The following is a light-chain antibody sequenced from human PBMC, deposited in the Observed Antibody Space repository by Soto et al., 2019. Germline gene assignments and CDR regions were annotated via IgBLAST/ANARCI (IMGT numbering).Light chain of an antibody. Sequence: QSVLTQAASVSGSPGQSITICCTGTSSDIGGSDYVSWYQKHPGKAPKVIIYEVSDRPSGVSDRFSGSKSGNTASLTISGLQAEDEADYYCSSYVTSGTLVFGGGTKVTVL. J-gene: IGLJ3*02. CDR2: EVS. CDR3: SSYVTSGTLV. CDR1: SSDIGGSDY. V-gene: IGLV2-14*01.